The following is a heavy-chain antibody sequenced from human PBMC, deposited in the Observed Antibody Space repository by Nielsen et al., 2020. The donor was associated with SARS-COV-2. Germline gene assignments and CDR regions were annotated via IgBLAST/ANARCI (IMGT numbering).Heavy chain of an antibody. CDR2: ISAYNGNT. V-gene: IGHV1-18*01. CDR1: GYTFTSYG. Sequence: ASVKVSCKASGYTFTSYGISWVRQAPGQGLEWMGWISAYNGNTNYAQKLQGRVTMTTDTSTSTVYMELSSLRSEDTAVYYCARVAYSSSWYTEFDYWGQGTLVTVSS. CDR3: ARVAYSSSWYTEFDY. D-gene: IGHD6-13*01. J-gene: IGHJ4*02.